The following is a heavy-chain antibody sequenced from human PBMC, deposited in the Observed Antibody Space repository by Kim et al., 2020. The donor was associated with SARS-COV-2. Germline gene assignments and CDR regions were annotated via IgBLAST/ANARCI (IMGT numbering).Heavy chain of an antibody. Sequence: SETLSLTCTVSGGSISSYYWSWIRQPPGKGLEWIGYIYYSGSTNYNPSLKSRVTISVDTSKNQFSLKLSSVTAADTAVYYCARVSRSSSWYGPLDYWGQGTLVTVSS. CDR3: ARVSRSSSWYGPLDY. D-gene: IGHD6-13*01. J-gene: IGHJ4*02. CDR1: GGSISSYY. V-gene: IGHV4-59*13. CDR2: IYYSGST.